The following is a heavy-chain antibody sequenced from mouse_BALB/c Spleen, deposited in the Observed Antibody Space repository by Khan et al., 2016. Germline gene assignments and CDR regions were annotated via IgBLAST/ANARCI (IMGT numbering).Heavy chain of an antibody. J-gene: IGHJ2*01. V-gene: IGHV3-8*02. CDR1: GDSITSGF. Sequence: EVQLQESGPSLVKPSQTLSLTCSVTGDSITSGFWNWIRKFPGNKLEYMGYISYSGNTFYNPSLKSRISITRDTSKNQYSLQLNSVTTEDTATYYCTNYSLVYFDYWGQGTTLTVSS. CDR3: TNYSLVYFDY. D-gene: IGHD6-2*01. CDR2: ISYSGNT.